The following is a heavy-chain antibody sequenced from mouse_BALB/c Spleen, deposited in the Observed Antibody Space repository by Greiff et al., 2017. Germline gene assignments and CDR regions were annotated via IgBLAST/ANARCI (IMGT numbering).Heavy chain of an antibody. Sequence: VQLVESAAELARPGASVKMSCKASGYTFTSYTMHWVKQRPGQGLEWIGYINPSSGYTEYNQKFKDKTTLTADKSSSTAYMQLSSLTSEDSAVYYCARWGAWFAYWGQGTLVTVSA. CDR2: INPSSGYT. CDR3: ARWGAWFAY. CDR1: GYTFTSYT. J-gene: IGHJ3*01. V-gene: IGHV1-4*02.